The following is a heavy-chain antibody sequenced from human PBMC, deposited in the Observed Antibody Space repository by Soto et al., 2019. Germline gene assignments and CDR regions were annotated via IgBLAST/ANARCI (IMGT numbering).Heavy chain of an antibody. CDR3: ERDGADYSMFYAMEV. J-gene: IGHJ6*02. Sequence: EVLSRYCTDAGGCLSSYYWRWIRPPPGKGLEWIGYIYYSGSTNYNHSLKSLVTISVDTSKNQFSLKLSSVTAADTAVYYGERDGADYSMFYAMEVGGQGTTVTVSS. V-gene: IGHV4-59*01. CDR2: IYYSGST. CDR1: GGCLSSYY. D-gene: IGHD4-4*01.